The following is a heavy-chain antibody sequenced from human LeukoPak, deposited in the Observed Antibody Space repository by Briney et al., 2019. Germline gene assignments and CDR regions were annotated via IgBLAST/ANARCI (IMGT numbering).Heavy chain of an antibody. CDR2: MKQEGTEK. D-gene: IGHD6-19*01. V-gene: IGHV3-7*01. CDR3: ARSNGWLIDY. CDR1: GFTFSTFW. J-gene: IGHJ4*02. Sequence: GGSLRLSCAASGFTFSTFWMNWVRQAPGKGLEWVANMKQEGTEKNYVDSVKGRFTISRDNAKNSMYLQMKSMRAEDTAVYYCARSNGWLIDYWGQGTLVAVSS.